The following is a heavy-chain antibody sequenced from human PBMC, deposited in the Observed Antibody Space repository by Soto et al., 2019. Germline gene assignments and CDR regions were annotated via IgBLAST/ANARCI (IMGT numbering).Heavy chain of an antibody. CDR1: GGSISSSSYY. D-gene: IGHD6-13*01. Sequence: SETLSLTCTVSGGSISSSSYYWGWIRQPPGKGLEWIGSIYYSGSTYYNTSLKSRVTISVDTSKNQFSLKLSSVTAADSAVYYCARQGVYSSSWPNYFDYWGQGTLVTVSS. CDR2: IYYSGST. V-gene: IGHV4-39*01. J-gene: IGHJ4*02. CDR3: ARQGVYSSSWPNYFDY.